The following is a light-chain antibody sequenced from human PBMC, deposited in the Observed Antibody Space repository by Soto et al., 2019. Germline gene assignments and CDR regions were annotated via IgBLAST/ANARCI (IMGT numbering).Light chain of an antibody. CDR1: KGIRKD. CDR2: ATS. CDR3: LQDYNYPRT. Sequence: AIQMTQSPSSLSASVGDRVTMTCRTSKGIRKDLAWYQQRPGEAPKLLIYATSSLQSGVPSRFSGSGSGRDFTLTISSLQPEDFATYYCLQDYNYPRTFGQGTKVDIK. V-gene: IGKV1-6*02. J-gene: IGKJ1*01.